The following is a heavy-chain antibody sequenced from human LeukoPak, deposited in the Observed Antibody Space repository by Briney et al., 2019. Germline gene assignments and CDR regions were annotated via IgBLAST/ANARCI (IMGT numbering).Heavy chain of an antibody. CDR1: GYTFTSNC. Sequence: ASVKVSRKASGYTFTSNCIHWVRQAPGQGLEWMGMIYPRDGSTSYAQKFQGRVTVTRDTSTSTVHMELSGLRSEDTAVYYCARDQEGFDYWGQGTLVTVSS. CDR3: ARDQEGFDY. J-gene: IGHJ4*02. V-gene: IGHV1-46*01. CDR2: IYPRDGST.